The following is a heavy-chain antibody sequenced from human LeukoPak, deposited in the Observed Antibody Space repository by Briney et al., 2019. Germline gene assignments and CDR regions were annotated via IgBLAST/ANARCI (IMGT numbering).Heavy chain of an antibody. CDR2: INPNSGGT. J-gene: IGHJ3*02. D-gene: IGHD2-2*01. CDR3: ARVGGCSSTSCYANDAFDI. V-gene: IGHV1-2*02. Sequence: ASVKVSCKASGYTFTGYYMHWVRLAPGQGLEWMGWINPNSGGTNYAQKFQGRVTMTRDTSISTAYMELSRLRSDDTAVYYCARVGGCSSTSCYANDAFDIWGQGTMVTVSS. CDR1: GYTFTGYY.